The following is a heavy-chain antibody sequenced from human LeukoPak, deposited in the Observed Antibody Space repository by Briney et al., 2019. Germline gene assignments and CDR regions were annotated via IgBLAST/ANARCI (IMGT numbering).Heavy chain of an antibody. CDR1: GGSISRYY. J-gene: IGHJ4*02. CDR2: VYYTGSS. Sequence: SETLSLTCTVSGGSISRYYWSWIRQPPGKGLDWIGYVYYTGSSNYNPSLKSRVTMSVDTSKNQFSLKLSSVTAADTAVYYCARHYDSSAYWYYFDYWGQGALVTVSS. D-gene: IGHD3-22*01. CDR3: ARHYDSSAYWYYFDY. V-gene: IGHV4-59*08.